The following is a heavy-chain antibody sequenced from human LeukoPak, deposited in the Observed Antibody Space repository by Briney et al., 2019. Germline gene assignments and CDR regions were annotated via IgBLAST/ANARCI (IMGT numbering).Heavy chain of an antibody. CDR1: GGSISSYY. D-gene: IGHD5-12*01. Sequence: PSETLSLTCTVSGGSISSYYWSWIRQPPGKGLELIGYIYYSGSTNYNPSLKSRVTISADASKNQLSLKLNSVTAADTAVYHCASAAFWLAFDNWGQGTQVTVSS. V-gene: IGHV4-59*08. CDR2: IYYSGST. CDR3: ASAAFWLAFDN. J-gene: IGHJ4*02.